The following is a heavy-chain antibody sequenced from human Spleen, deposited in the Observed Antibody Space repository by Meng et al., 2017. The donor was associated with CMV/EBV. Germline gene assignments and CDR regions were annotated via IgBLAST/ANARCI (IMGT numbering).Heavy chain of an antibody. Sequence: GSLRLSCTVSGGSISSSSYYWGWIRQPPGKGLEWIGSIYYSGSTYYNPSLKSRVTISVDTSKNQFSLKLSSVTAADTAVYYCASAPITIFGVVSRGGYWGQGTLVTVSS. D-gene: IGHD3-3*01. CDR3: ASAPITIFGVVSRGGY. J-gene: IGHJ4*02. V-gene: IGHV4-39*07. CDR1: GGSISSSSYY. CDR2: IYYSGST.